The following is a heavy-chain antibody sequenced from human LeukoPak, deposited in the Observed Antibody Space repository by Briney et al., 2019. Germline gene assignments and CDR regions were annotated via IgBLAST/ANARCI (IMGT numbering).Heavy chain of an antibody. CDR3: ARVGDGYFDY. D-gene: IGHD5-24*01. V-gene: IGHV5-51*01. CDR1: GYNFAEYW. J-gene: IGHJ4*02. Sequence: GESLKISCQGSGYNFAEYWIIWVRQMPGKGLEWMGIIYPGDSDTTYSPSFQGQVSISGDKSINTVYLQWNSLEASDTAMYFCARVGDGYFDYWAQGTLVTVSS. CDR2: IYPGDSDT.